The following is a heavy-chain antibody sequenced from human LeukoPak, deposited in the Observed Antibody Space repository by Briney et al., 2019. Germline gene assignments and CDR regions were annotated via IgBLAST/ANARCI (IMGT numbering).Heavy chain of an antibody. J-gene: IGHJ6*02. CDR1: GYSATQLS. CDR3: ASGTTVVTPGYYYYGMDV. Sequence: GASVKVSCKVSGYSATQLSMHWVRQIPGKGLEWMGGFDPEDGQKIYAQKFQGRVTMTDYTSTDTAYIEVSGLRSDDTAVYYCASGTTVVTPGYYYYGMDVWGQGTTVTVSS. D-gene: IGHD4-23*01. CDR2: FDPEDGQK. V-gene: IGHV1-24*01.